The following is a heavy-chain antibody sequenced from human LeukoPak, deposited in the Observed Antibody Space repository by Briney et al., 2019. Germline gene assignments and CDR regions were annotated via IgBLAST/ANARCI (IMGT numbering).Heavy chain of an antibody. CDR2: ISSDGGST. CDR3: VRRDGYNPGAFDI. V-gene: IGHV3-64D*06. CDR1: GFTFSSYT. J-gene: IGHJ3*02. D-gene: IGHD5-24*01. Sequence: GGSLRLSCSASGFTFSSYTMHWVRQAPGKGLEYVSAISSDGGSTYYADSVKGRFTISRDNSKNTLYLQMSSLRAEDTAVYYCVRRDGYNPGAFDIWGQGTMVTVSS.